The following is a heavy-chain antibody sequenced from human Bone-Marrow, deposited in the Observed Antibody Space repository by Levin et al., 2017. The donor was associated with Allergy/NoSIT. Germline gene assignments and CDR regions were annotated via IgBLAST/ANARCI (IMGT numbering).Heavy chain of an antibody. D-gene: IGHD4-17*01. CDR3: ARDAVTDFDY. J-gene: IGHJ4*02. Sequence: GESLKISCKASGYTFTSYAMNWVRQAPGQGLEWMGWINTNTGNPTYAQGFTGRFVFSLDTSVSTAYLQISSLKAEDTAVYYCARDAVTDFDYWGQGTLVTVSS. V-gene: IGHV7-4-1*02. CDR2: INTNTGNP. CDR1: GYTFTSYA.